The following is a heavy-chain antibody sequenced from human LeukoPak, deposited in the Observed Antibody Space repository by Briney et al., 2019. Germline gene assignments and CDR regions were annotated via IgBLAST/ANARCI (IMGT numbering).Heavy chain of an antibody. D-gene: IGHD4-11*01. J-gene: IGHJ4*02. CDR3: ARSPYRSGFDY. Sequence: SETLSLTCSVSGGSISSSSYYWGWIRQPPGKGLEWIGTIYYSGSTYYNPSLKSRVTISVDTSKNQFSLKLSSVTAADTAVYYCARSPYRSGFDYWGQGTLVTVSS. V-gene: IGHV4-39*01. CDR1: GGSISSSSYY. CDR2: IYYSGST.